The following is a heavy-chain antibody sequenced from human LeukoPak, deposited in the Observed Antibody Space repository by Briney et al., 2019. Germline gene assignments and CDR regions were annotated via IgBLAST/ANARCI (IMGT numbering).Heavy chain of an antibody. Sequence: GGSLRLSCAASGFTFDDYGMSWVRQAPGKGMEWVSGINWIGGSTGYADSVKGRFTISRDNAKNSLYLQMNSLRAEDTALYYCAREYYGDAAFDIWSQGTMVTVSS. CDR1: GFTFDDYG. CDR2: INWIGGST. V-gene: IGHV3-20*04. CDR3: AREYYGDAAFDI. J-gene: IGHJ3*02. D-gene: IGHD4-17*01.